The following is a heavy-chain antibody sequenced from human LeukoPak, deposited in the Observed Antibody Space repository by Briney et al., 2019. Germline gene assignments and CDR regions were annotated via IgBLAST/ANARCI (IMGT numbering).Heavy chain of an antibody. V-gene: IGHV1-24*01. CDR1: GYSLIEVA. D-gene: IGHD3-9*01. J-gene: IGHJ4*02. CDR3: AMTDRYAGRPFDY. Sequence: ASVKVSCKVSGYSLIEVAMHWVRQAPGKGLEWVGSFDPEDGEDGETHYAQKFQGRVTMTEDASTDTAYMELTSLSSEDTVLYYCAMTDRYAGRPFDYWGQGTLVTVSS. CDR2: FDPEDGEDGET.